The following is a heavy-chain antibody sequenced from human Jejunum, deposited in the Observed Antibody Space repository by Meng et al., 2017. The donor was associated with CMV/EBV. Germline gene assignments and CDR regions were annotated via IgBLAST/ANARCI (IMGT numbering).Heavy chain of an antibody. CDR3: ARNPPGKGFIDY. J-gene: IGHJ4*02. CDR1: GFTFSSHS. V-gene: IGHV3-48*04. D-gene: IGHD1-1*01. CDR2: ISSTSSTT. Sequence: CAASGFTFSSHSMNWVRQAPGKGLEWVSYISSTSSTTHYADSMKGRFTISRDNAKNSLYLQMNSLRGEDTAVYYCARNPPGKGFIDYWGQGTLVTVS.